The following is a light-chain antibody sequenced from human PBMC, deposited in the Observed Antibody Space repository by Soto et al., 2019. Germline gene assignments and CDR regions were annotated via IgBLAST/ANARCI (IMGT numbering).Light chain of an antibody. J-gene: IGLJ3*02. CDR3: CSYAGSYIWV. Sequence: QSALTQPRSVSGSPGQSVTVSCTGTSSDVGGYNYVPWYQQHPGKAPKLMIYDVSKRPSGVPDRFSGSKSGNTASLTISGLQAEDEADYYCCSYAGSYIWVFGGGTKVTAL. CDR2: DVS. V-gene: IGLV2-11*01. CDR1: SSDVGGYNY.